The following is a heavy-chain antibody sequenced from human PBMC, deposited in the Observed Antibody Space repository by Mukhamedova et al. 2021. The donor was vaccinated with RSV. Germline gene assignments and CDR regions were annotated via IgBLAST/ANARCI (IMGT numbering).Heavy chain of an antibody. V-gene: IGHV4-39*01. CDR2: IYYSGST. Sequence: GSIYYSGSTYYNPSLKSRVTISVDTSKNQFSLKLSSVTAADTAVYYCASQTGYSSSWYEYWGQGILVTVSS. J-gene: IGHJ4*02. CDR3: ASQTGYSSSWYEY. D-gene: IGHD6-13*01.